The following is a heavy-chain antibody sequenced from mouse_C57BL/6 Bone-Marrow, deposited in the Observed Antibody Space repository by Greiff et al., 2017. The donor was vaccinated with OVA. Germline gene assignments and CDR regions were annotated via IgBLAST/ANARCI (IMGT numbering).Heavy chain of an antibody. CDR2: IHPNSGST. CDR3: ARERDDYDRAWFAY. J-gene: IGHJ3*01. V-gene: IGHV1-64*01. D-gene: IGHD2-4*01. Sequence: QVQLQQPGAELVKPGASVKLSCKASGYTFTSYWMHWVKQRPGQGLEWIGMIHPNSGSTNYNEKFKSKATLTVDKSSSTAYMQLSSLTSEDSAVYYCARERDDYDRAWFAYWGQGTLVTVSA. CDR1: GYTFTSYW.